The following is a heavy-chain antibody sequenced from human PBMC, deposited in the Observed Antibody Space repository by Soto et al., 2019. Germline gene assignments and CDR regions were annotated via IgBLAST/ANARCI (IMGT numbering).Heavy chain of an antibody. CDR1: GGTFSSYA. D-gene: IGHD2-15*01. CDR2: IIPIFGTA. CDR3: ARVHRRQKDCSGGSCYANTDFDY. J-gene: IGHJ4*02. Sequence: QVQLVQSGAEVKKPGSSVKVSCKASGGTFSSYAFSWVRQAPGQGLEWMGGIIPIFGTANYAQKFQGRVTITADESTSTAYMELSSLRSEDTAVYYCARVHRRQKDCSGGSCYANTDFDYWGQGTLVTVSS. V-gene: IGHV1-69*01.